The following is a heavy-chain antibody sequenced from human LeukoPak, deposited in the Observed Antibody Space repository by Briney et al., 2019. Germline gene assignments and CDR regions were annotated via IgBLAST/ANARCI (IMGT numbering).Heavy chain of an antibody. D-gene: IGHD6-6*01. CDR2: ISSSGSTI. Sequence: GGSLRLSCAASGFTFSDYNMSWIRQAPGKGLEWVSYISSSGSTIYYADSVKGRFTISRDNAKNSLYLQMNSLRAEDTAVYYCARGVSYSSSSDWFDPWGQGTLVTVSS. J-gene: IGHJ5*02. CDR1: GFTFSDYN. V-gene: IGHV3-11*01. CDR3: ARGVSYSSSSDWFDP.